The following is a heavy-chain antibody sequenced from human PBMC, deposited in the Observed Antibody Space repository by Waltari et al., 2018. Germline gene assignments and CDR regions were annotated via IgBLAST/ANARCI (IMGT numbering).Heavy chain of an antibody. CDR2: IYHSGST. J-gene: IGHJ4*02. D-gene: IGHD3-10*01. CDR1: GYSISSGYS. Sequence: QVQLQESGPGLVKPSETLSLTCAVSGYSISSGYSWGWIRQPPGKGLEWIGSIYHSGSTYYNPSLKSRVTISVDTSKNQFSLKLSSVTAADTAVYYCARAYGSGSYYNGVDYWGQGTLVTVSS. V-gene: IGHV4-38-2*01. CDR3: ARAYGSGSYYNGVDY.